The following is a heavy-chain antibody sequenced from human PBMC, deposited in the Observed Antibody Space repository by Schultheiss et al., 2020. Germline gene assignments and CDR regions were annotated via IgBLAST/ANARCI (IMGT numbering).Heavy chain of an antibody. D-gene: IGHD2-15*01. CDR1: GFTFSSYE. CDR3: AKDSARGYCSGGSCRTSYYYGMDV. CDR2: ISSSGSTI. V-gene: IGHV3-48*03. J-gene: IGHJ6*02. Sequence: GESLKISCAASGFTFSSYEMNWVRQAPGKGLEWVSYISSSGSTIYYADSVKGRFTISRDNAKNTLYLQMNSLRAEDTAVYYCAKDSARGYCSGGSCRTSYYYGMDVWGQGTTVTFSS.